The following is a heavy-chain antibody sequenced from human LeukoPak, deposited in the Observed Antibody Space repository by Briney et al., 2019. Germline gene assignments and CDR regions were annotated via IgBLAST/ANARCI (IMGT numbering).Heavy chain of an antibody. Sequence: PSQTLSLTCTVSGGSISSGSYYWSWIRQPAGKGLEWIGRIYTSGSTNYNPSLKSRVTISVDTSKNQFSLKLSSVTAADTAVYYCARGPLYCSSTSCRYYYYYGMDVWGQGTTVTVSS. CDR3: ARGPLYCSSTSCRYYYYYGMDV. CDR2: IYTSGST. CDR1: GGSISSGSYY. D-gene: IGHD2-2*01. V-gene: IGHV4-61*02. J-gene: IGHJ6*02.